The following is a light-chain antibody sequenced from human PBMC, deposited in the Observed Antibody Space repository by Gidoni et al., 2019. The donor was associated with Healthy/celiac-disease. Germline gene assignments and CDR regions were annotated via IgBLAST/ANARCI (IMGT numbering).Light chain of an antibody. CDR1: QSISSS. CDR3: QQYNSLWT. Sequence: DIQMTQSPSTLSASVGDRVTITCRASQSISSSLAWYQQKPGKAPKLLIYDASSLESGVPSTFSGSGSETEFTLTISSLQPDDFATYYCQQYNSLWTFGQGTKVEIK. J-gene: IGKJ1*01. V-gene: IGKV1-5*01. CDR2: DAS.